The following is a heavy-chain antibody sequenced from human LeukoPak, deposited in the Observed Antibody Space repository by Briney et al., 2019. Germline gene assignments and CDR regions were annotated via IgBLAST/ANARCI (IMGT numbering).Heavy chain of an antibody. D-gene: IGHD5-12*01. J-gene: IGHJ4*02. CDR2: ISSSGSTI. Sequence: GGSLRLSCAASGFTFSDYYMSWIRQAPGKGLEWVSYISSSGSTIYYADSVKGRFTISRDNAKNSLYLQMNSLRAGDTAAYYCARVPSWVALYYFDYWGQGILVTVSS. V-gene: IGHV3-11*01. CDR3: ARVPSWVALYYFDY. CDR1: GFTFSDYY.